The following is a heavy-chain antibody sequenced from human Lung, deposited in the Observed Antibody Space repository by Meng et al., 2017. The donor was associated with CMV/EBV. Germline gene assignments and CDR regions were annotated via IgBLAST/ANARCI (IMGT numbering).Heavy chain of an antibody. D-gene: IGHD3-3*01. J-gene: IGHJ5*02. CDR2: IYYSGST. CDR3: SRARGHYDFWSGYLNWFDP. CDR1: GGSISSGDYY. V-gene: IGHV4-30-4*08. Sequence: SETXSLXCTVSGGSISSGDYYWSWIRQPPGKGLEWIGYIYYSGSTYYNPSLKSRVTISVDTSKNQFSLKLSSVTAADTAVYYCSRARGHYDFWSGYLNWFDPWXQGTLVTVSS.